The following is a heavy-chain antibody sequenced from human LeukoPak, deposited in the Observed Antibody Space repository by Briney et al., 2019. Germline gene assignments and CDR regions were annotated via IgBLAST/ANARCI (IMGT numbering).Heavy chain of an antibody. Sequence: GASVKVSCKVSGYTLTELSMHWVRQAPGKGLEWMGGFDPGDGETIYAQKLQGRVTMTTDTSTNTAYMELRSLTSDDTAVYYCARDPPGLTLGSPGDYWGQGTLVIVSS. J-gene: IGHJ4*02. CDR1: GYTLTELS. V-gene: IGHV1-24*01. CDR3: ARDPPGLTLGSPGDY. D-gene: IGHD3-16*01. CDR2: FDPGDGET.